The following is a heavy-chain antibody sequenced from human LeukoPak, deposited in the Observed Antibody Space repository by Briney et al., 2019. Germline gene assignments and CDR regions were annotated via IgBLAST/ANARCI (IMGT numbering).Heavy chain of an antibody. V-gene: IGHV4-30-4*01. CDR1: NDSIRSGDYY. CDR3: ARHTTYYYDSSGYHSWFDP. CDR2: IFHSGGT. J-gene: IGHJ5*02. D-gene: IGHD3-22*01. Sequence: SETLSLTCTVSNDSIRSGDYYWNWIRQPPGKGLEWIGYIFHSGGTSYNPSLKTRVFFSVDTSQNQFSLKLNSVTAADTAVYYCARHTTYYYDSSGYHSWFDPWGQGTLVTVSS.